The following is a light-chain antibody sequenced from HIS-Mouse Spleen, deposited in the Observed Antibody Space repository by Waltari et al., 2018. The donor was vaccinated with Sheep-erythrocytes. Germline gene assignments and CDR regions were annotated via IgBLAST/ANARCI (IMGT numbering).Light chain of an antibody. J-gene: IGLJ2*01. CDR3: QAWDSSTAV. CDR2: QDS. V-gene: IGLV3-1*01. Sequence: SYELTHPLSGSVSPGPPASITCSGDKLGDKYAFGYQQKPGQSPVLVIYQDSKRPSGIPGRFSGSNSGNTATLTISGTQAMDEADYYCQAWDSSTAVFGGGTKLTVL. CDR1: KLGDKY.